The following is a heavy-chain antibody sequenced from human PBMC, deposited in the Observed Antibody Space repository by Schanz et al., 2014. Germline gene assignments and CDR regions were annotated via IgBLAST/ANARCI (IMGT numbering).Heavy chain of an antibody. CDR2: LSGSGGST. D-gene: IGHD2-15*01. Sequence: EVQLVESGGGLVQPGGSLRLSCAASGFTFSNYAMSWVRQAPGKGLEWVSALSGSGGSTYYADSVKGRFTISRDNAKNSLYLQMNSLRAEDTAVYYCAKGMGYCSGGTCYDYYYYGLDAWGQGTTVTVSS. CDR1: GFTFSNYA. CDR3: AKGMGYCSGGTCYDYYYYGLDA. V-gene: IGHV3-23*04. J-gene: IGHJ6*02.